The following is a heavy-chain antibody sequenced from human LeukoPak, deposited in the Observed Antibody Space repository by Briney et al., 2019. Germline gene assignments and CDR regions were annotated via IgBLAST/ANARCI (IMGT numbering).Heavy chain of an antibody. V-gene: IGHV5-51*01. Sequence: GESLKISCKGSGYSFTSYWIGWVRQMPGKGLEWMGIIYPGDSDTSYSPSFQGQVTISADKSISTAYLQWSSLKASDTAMYYCARLIRITMVRGVNSSYYFDYWGQGTLVTVSS. CDR2: IYPGDSDT. J-gene: IGHJ4*02. D-gene: IGHD3-10*01. CDR1: GYSFTSYW. CDR3: ARLIRITMVRGVNSSYYFDY.